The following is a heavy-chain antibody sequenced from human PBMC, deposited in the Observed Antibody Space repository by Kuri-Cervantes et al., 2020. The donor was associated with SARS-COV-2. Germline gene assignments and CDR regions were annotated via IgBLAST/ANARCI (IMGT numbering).Heavy chain of an antibody. D-gene: IGHD2-15*01. CDR3: ARDFFECSGGSCYSANWFDP. CDR1: GGTFSSYA. CDR2: IIPIFGTA. Sequence: SVKVSCKASGGTFSSYAISWVRQAPGQGLEWMGGIIPIFGTANYAQKFQGRVTMTRDTSISTAYMELSRLRSDDTAVYYCARDFFECSGGSCYSANWFDPWGQGTLVTVSS. J-gene: IGHJ5*02. V-gene: IGHV1-69*05.